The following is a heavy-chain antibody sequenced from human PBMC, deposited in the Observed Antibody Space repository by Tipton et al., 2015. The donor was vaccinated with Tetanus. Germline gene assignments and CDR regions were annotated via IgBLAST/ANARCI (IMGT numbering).Heavy chain of an antibody. CDR2: VSYSGST. CDR3: ARDPWLDY. CDR1: GASISSNTYY. V-gene: IGHV4-39*07. J-gene: IGHJ4*02. Sequence: GASISSNTYYWGWIRQPPGKGLEWIASVSYSGSTYYNPSLNSRVTISVDTPKKQLSLKLTSVTAADTAVYYCARDPWLDYWGQGTLVTVSS.